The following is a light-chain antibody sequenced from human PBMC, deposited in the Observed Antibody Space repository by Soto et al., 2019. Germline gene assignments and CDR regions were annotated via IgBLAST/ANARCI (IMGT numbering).Light chain of an antibody. CDR3: QQYGSSPLT. Sequence: EIVLTQSPGTRPLSPGERATLSCRASESVSDNYLAWYQQRSGQAPRLVIYGASSRASAVPDRFSGSGSGADFTLTISRLEPEDFAVYYCQQYGSSPLTFGGGTKVEIK. CDR1: ESVSDNY. J-gene: IGKJ4*01. CDR2: GAS. V-gene: IGKV3-20*01.